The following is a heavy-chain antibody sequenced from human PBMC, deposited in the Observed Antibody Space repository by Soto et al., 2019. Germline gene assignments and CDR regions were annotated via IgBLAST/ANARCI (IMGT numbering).Heavy chain of an antibody. CDR2: IKSKPDGGTT. V-gene: IGHV3-15*07. CDR3: TTHQLERRPY. CDR1: GFTFSNAW. D-gene: IGHD1-1*01. Sequence: GGSLRLSCAASGFTFSNAWMNWVRQAPGKGLEWVGRIKSKPDGGTTDYAAPVKGRFTISRDDSKNTLYLQMNSLKTEDTAVYYCTTHQLERRPYWGQGTLVTVSS. J-gene: IGHJ4*02.